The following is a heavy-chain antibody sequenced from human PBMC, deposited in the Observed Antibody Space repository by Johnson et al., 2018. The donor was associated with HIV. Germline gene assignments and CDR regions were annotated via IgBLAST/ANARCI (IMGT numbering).Heavy chain of an antibody. CDR3: ARDLRDSSGYYLGAFDI. CDR2: ISGGSAGT. J-gene: IGHJ3*02. V-gene: IGHV3-11*06. Sequence: QLHLVESGGGLVKPGGSLRLSCVGPGFTFSDYYMSWVRQAPGKGLEWIAYISGGSAGTFYADSVKGRFTISRDNAKNSLYLQMNSLRAEDTAVYYCARDLRDSSGYYLGAFDIWGQGTMVTVSS. CDR1: GFTFSDYY. D-gene: IGHD3-22*01.